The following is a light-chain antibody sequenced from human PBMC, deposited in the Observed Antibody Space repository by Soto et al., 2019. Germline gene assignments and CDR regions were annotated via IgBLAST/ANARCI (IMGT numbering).Light chain of an antibody. CDR1: SSDVGAYDF. J-gene: IGLJ1*01. Sequence: QSALTQPASVSRAPRQSITLSCTDTSSDVGAYDFVSWYQQHPDKAPKLMIYEVSNRPSGVSNRFSGSKSVTTATLTISGLQAEDEADYYCSSYTRSSTRVFGTGTKVTVL. CDR3: SSYTRSSTRV. CDR2: EVS. V-gene: IGLV2-14*03.